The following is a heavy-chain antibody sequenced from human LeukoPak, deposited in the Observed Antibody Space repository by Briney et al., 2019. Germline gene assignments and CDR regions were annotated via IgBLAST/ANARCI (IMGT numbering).Heavy chain of an antibody. CDR2: ISSSSSYI. D-gene: IGHD6-13*01. Sequence: GGSLRLSCAASGFTFSSYSMNWVRQAPGKGLEWVSSISSSSSYIYYADSVKGRFTISRDNAKNSLYLQVNSLRAEDTAVYYCARGSVAAAGRSFDYWGQGTLVTVSS. CDR3: ARGSVAAAGRSFDY. J-gene: IGHJ4*02. V-gene: IGHV3-21*01. CDR1: GFTFSSYS.